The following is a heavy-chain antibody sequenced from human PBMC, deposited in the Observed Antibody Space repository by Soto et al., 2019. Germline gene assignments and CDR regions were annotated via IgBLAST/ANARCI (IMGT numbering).Heavy chain of an antibody. Sequence: ASVKVSCKASGYTFTSYGISWVRQAPGQGLEWMGWISAYNGNANYAQKLQGRVTMTTDTSTSTAYMELRSLRSDDTAVYYCARDSLPGRPMGHDAFDIWGQGTMVTVSS. CDR1: GYTFTSYG. J-gene: IGHJ3*02. CDR3: ARDSLPGRPMGHDAFDI. D-gene: IGHD6-6*01. V-gene: IGHV1-18*04. CDR2: ISAYNGNA.